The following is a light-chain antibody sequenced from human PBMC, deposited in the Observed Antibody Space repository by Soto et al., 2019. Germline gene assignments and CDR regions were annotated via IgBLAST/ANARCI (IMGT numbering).Light chain of an antibody. CDR1: SGSIGSHY. Sequence: NFMLTQPHSVSESPGKTVTISCTGSSGSIGSHYVQLFQQRPGSAPTTVNFEDNQGPPGVSDRFSGSVDSSSNSASLTISGLQTEDEADYYWQSYDRKNVNVVFGVGTKLTVL. J-gene: IGLJ2*01. CDR3: QSYDRKNVNVV. CDR2: EDN. V-gene: IGLV6-57*02.